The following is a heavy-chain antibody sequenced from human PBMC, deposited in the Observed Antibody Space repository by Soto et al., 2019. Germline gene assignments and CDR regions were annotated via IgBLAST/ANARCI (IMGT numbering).Heavy chain of an antibody. CDR2: IRSKANSYAT. V-gene: IGHV3-73*01. Sequence: GGSLRLSCAASGFTFSGSAMHWVRQASGKGLEWVGRIRSKANSYATAYAASVKGRFTISRDDSKNTAYLQMNSLKTEDTAVYYCTSQLTGDYYYYGMDVWGQGTTVTVYS. CDR3: TSQLTGDYYYYGMDV. D-gene: IGHD3-10*01. J-gene: IGHJ6*02. CDR1: GFTFSGSA.